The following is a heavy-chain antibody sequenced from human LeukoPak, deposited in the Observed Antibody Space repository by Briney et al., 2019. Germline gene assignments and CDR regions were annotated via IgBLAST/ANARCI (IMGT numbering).Heavy chain of an antibody. CDR1: GGSFSGYY. CDR3: ARQSGFIS. CDR2: INHSGST. V-gene: IGHV4-34*01. Sequence: PSETLSLTCAVYGGSFSGYYWSWIRQPPGKGLEWIGEINHSGSTNYNPYLKSRVTISVDTSKNQFSLKLSSVTAADTAVYYCARQSGFISWGQGTLVTVSS. J-gene: IGHJ5*02. D-gene: IGHD1-26*01.